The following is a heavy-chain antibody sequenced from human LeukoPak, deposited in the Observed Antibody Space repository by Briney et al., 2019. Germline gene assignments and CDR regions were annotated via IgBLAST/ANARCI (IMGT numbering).Heavy chain of an antibody. Sequence: SETLSLTCTVSGDSISSGDYYWSWIRQPPGKGLEWIAYISDIGSINYNPSLKSRVTISLDTSKNQFSLKLSSVTAADTAVYYCARGGDILTGYQPLDYWGQGTLVTVSS. D-gene: IGHD3-9*01. CDR1: GDSISSGDYY. CDR3: ARGGDILTGYQPLDY. J-gene: IGHJ4*02. CDR2: ISDIGSI. V-gene: IGHV4-61*08.